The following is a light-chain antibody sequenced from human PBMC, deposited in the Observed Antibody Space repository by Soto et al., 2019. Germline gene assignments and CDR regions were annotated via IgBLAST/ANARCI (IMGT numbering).Light chain of an antibody. Sequence: QSALTQPPSASGTPGQRVTISCSGSSSNIGSNTVNWYQQLPGTAPKLVIYSNNQRPSGVPDRFSGSKSGTSASLAISGLLSVDEADYYCVAWDDSLNGYVVFGGGTKVTVL. V-gene: IGLV1-44*01. CDR1: SSNIGSNT. J-gene: IGLJ2*01. CDR3: VAWDDSLNGYVV. CDR2: SNN.